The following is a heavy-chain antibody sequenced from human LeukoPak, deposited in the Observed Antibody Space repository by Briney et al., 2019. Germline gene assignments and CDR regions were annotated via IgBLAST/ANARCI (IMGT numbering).Heavy chain of an antibody. J-gene: IGHJ3*02. V-gene: IGHV4-4*02. CDR2: IYHSGST. CDR3: AREIAVAGSAFDI. D-gene: IGHD6-19*01. Sequence: SGTLSLTCAVSGGSISSSNWWSWVRQPPGKGLEWIGEIYHSGSTNYNPSLKSRVTISLDTSKNQFSLKLNSLTAADTAAYYCAREIAVAGSAFDIWGQGTMVTVSS. CDR1: GGSISSSNW.